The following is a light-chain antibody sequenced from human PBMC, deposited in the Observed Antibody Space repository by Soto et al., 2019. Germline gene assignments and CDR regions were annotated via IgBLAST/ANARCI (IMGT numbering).Light chain of an antibody. J-gene: IGKJ4*01. Sequence: DIQLTQSPSFLSASIGDRVTITCRASQGISSYLGWYQQKPGKAPKLLIYAASTLQSGVPSRFSGSGSGTEFNLTISSLQPEDVASFYGQHLNSYPVTFGGGTNVDIK. CDR2: AAS. V-gene: IGKV1-9*01. CDR3: QHLNSYPVT. CDR1: QGISSY.